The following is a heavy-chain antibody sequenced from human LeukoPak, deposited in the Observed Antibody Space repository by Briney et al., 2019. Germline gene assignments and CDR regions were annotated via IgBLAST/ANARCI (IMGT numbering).Heavy chain of an antibody. D-gene: IGHD3-22*01. Sequence: GGSLKIFCKGSGYSFTSYWIGWVRQMPGKDLEWMGIIYPGDSDTRYSPSFQGQVTISADKSISTAYLQWSSLKASDTAMYYCARRTYYYDSSGYFSSAFDIWGQGTMVTVSS. J-gene: IGHJ3*02. CDR3: ARRTYYYDSSGYFSSAFDI. CDR2: IYPGDSDT. CDR1: GYSFTSYW. V-gene: IGHV5-51*01.